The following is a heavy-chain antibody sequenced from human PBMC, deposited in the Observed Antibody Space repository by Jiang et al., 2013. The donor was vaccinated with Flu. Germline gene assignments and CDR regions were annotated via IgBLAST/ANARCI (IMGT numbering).Heavy chain of an antibody. V-gene: IGHV1-8*01. J-gene: IGHJ6*02. D-gene: IGHD6-6*01. CDR1: GYTFTSYD. CDR3: ARLAHSSSSAGYYGMDV. Sequence: SGYTFTSYDINWVRQATGQGLEWMGWMNPNSGNTGYAQKFQGRVTMTRNTSISTAYMELSSLRSEDTAVYYCARLAHSSSSAGYYGMDVWGQGTTVTVSS. CDR2: MNPNSGNT.